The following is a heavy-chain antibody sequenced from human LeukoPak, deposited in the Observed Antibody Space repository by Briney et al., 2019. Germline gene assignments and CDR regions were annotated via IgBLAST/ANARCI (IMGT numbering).Heavy chain of an antibody. J-gene: IGHJ4*02. CDR3: ARRAAASLLDY. D-gene: IGHD6-13*01. CDR1: GYSISSGYY. CDR2: IYHSGST. Sequence: SETLSLTCAVSGYSISSGYYWGWIRQPPVKGLEWIGSIYHSGSTYYNPSLKSRVTISVDTSKNQFSLKLSSVTAADTAVYYCARRAAASLLDYWGQGTLVTVSS. V-gene: IGHV4-38-2*01.